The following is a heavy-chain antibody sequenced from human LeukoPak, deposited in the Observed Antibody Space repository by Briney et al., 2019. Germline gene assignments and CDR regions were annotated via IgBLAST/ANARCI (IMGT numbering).Heavy chain of an antibody. V-gene: IGHV3-30-3*01. D-gene: IGHD6-19*01. CDR2: ISYDGSNK. CDR3: AREAAVSGPSYFDF. Sequence: GGSLRLSCAASGFTFPIYAIHWVRQAPGKGLEWVAVISYDGSNKYYADSVKGRFTISRDNSKNTLYLQMNSLRAEDTAVYYCAREAAVSGPSYFDFWGQGTPVTVSS. J-gene: IGHJ4*02. CDR1: GFTFPIYA.